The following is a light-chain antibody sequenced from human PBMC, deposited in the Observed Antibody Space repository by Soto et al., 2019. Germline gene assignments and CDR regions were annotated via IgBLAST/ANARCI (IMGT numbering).Light chain of an antibody. CDR3: QQYNSHVT. Sequence: DIQMTQSPSTLSASVGDRVTITCRASQSIGSWLAWYQQKPGKAPKLLIYDASSLESGVPSRFSGSGSGTEFTLTISSLQPDDFATYYCQQYNSHVTFGQGTKVEIK. CDR1: QSIGSW. J-gene: IGKJ1*01. CDR2: DAS. V-gene: IGKV1-5*01.